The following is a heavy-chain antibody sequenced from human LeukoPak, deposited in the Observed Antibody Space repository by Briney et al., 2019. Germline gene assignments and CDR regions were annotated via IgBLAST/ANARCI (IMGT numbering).Heavy chain of an antibody. V-gene: IGHV3-49*01. Sequence: GSLGLSCTASGFPFGDYAMSWFRQAPGKGLEWVGFIRSKAYGGTTEYAASVKGRFTISRDGSKSIAYLQMTSLKTEDTAVYYCTRESSVLRYFVMYYYYMDVWGKGTTVTVSS. CDR1: GFPFGDYA. J-gene: IGHJ6*03. CDR2: IRSKAYGGTT. D-gene: IGHD3-9*01. CDR3: TRESSVLRYFVMYYYYMDV.